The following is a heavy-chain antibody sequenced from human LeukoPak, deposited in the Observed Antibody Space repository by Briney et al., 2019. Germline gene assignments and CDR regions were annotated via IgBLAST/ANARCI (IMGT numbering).Heavy chain of an antibody. CDR1: GYTFTSYG. CDR2: ISAYNGNT. V-gene: IGHV1-18*01. CDR3: ARDSLRFLEWLRNRWYFDL. D-gene: IGHD3-3*01. Sequence: ASVKVSCKASGYTFTSYGISWVRQAPGQGLEWMGWISAYNGNTNYAQKLQGRVTMTTDTSTSTAYMELRSLRSDDTAVYYCARDSLRFLEWLRNRWYFDLWGRGTLVTVSS. J-gene: IGHJ2*01.